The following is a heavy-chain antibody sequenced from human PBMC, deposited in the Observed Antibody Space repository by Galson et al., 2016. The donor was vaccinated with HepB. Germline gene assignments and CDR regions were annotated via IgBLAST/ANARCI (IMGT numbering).Heavy chain of an antibody. CDR3: ARETTSWGNGFQY. CDR2: VSWDATTI. V-gene: IGHV3-43*01. CDR1: GFTFDDYT. D-gene: IGHD6-13*01. J-gene: IGHJ1*01. Sequence: SLRLSCAASGFTFDDYTMHWVRQAPGKGLEWVSLVSWDATTIYYADSVKGRFTISRDNSKNSLYLQMNSLTTEDTALYYCARETTSWGNGFQYWGQGTLGTVSS.